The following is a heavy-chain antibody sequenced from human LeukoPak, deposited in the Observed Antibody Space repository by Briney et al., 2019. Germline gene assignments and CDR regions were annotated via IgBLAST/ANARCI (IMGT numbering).Heavy chain of an antibody. V-gene: IGHV3-7*04. CDR1: GFTFTNYW. J-gene: IGHJ4*02. Sequence: GGSLRLSCAASGFTFTNYWMTWVRQVPGKGLEWVANIKQDGSETYYVDSVKGRFTISRDNAKNSLSLQVNSLRAEDTAVYYCAKDSSSDFWSYYFDYWGQGTLVTVSS. D-gene: IGHD3-3*01. CDR3: AKDSSSDFWSYYFDY. CDR2: IKQDGSET.